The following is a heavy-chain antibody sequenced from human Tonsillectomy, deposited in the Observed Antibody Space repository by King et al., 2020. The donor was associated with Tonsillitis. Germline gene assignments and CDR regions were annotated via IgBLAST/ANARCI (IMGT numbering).Heavy chain of an antibody. CDR2: IWYDGSKK. CDR3: ASIRVGPTDY. CDR1: GFTFSSYG. D-gene: IGHD1-26*01. V-gene: IGHV3-33*01. Sequence: VQLVESGGGVVQPGRSLRLSCAASGFTFSSYGMHWVRQAPGKGLEWVADIWYDGSKKYYADSVKGRFTISRDNSKNTLYLQMNSLRAEDTAVYYCASIRVGPTDYWGQGTVVTVSS. J-gene: IGHJ4*02.